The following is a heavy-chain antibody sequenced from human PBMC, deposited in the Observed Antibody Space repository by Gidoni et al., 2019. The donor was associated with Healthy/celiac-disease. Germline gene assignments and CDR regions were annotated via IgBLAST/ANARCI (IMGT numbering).Heavy chain of an antibody. D-gene: IGHD2-15*01. CDR3: ARDRGDIVVVVAANFDY. J-gene: IGHJ4*02. CDR1: GSTFTVYY. V-gene: IGHV1-2*02. Sequence: QVQLVQSGAEVKKPGASVKVSCKASGSTFTVYYMHWVRQAPGQGLEWMGWINPNSGGTNYAQKFQGRVTMTRDTSISTAYMELSRLRSDDTAVYYCARDRGDIVVVVAANFDYWGQGTLVTVSS. CDR2: INPNSGGT.